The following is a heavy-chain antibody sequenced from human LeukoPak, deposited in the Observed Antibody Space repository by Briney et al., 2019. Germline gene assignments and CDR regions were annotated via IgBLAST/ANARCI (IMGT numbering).Heavy chain of an antibody. J-gene: IGHJ2*01. CDR1: GYTFTDYY. D-gene: IGHD2-21*02. Sequence: ASVKVSCKASGYTFTDYYMHWVRQAPGQGLEWMGRINPSSGGTNYAQKFLGRVTMTRDTSISTAYMELSRLGSDDTAVYYCARVWHCGNDCSSYWYFDLWGRGTLVTVSS. V-gene: IGHV1-2*06. CDR2: INPSSGGT. CDR3: ARVWHCGNDCSSYWYFDL.